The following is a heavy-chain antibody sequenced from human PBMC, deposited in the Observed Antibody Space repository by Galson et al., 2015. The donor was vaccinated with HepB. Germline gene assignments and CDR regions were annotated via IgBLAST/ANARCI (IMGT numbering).Heavy chain of an antibody. CDR2: ISAYNGNT. V-gene: IGHV1-18*01. J-gene: IGHJ3*02. Sequence: SVKVSCKASGYTFTSYGISWVRQAPGQGLEWMGWISAYNGNTNYAQKLQGRVTMTTDTSTSTAYMELRCLRSDDTAVYYCARGPAASITMVQGAVNDAFDIWGQGTMVTVSS. CDR3: ARGPAASITMVQGAVNDAFDI. CDR1: GYTFTSYG. D-gene: IGHD3-10*01.